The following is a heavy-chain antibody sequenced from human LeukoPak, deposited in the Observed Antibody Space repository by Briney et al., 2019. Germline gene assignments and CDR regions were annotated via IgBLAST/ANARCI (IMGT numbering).Heavy chain of an antibody. CDR2: ISPGGTI. CDR1: GYSISRGYS. J-gene: IGHJ4*02. Sequence: PSGTLSLTCSVSGYSISRGYSWGWIRQPPGKGLEWIGSISPGGTIHYNPSLKSRVTISVDTSMNQFSLKVNSVTAADTAVYFCAGDYGSTQNYIDFWGQGTLVTVSS. V-gene: IGHV4-38-2*02. D-gene: IGHD4-17*01. CDR3: AGDYGSTQNYIDF.